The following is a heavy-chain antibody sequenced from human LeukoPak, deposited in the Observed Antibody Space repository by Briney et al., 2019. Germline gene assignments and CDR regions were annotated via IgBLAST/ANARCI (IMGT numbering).Heavy chain of an antibody. CDR1: GFTFSTYA. V-gene: IGHV3-23*01. D-gene: IGHD2/OR15-2a*01. J-gene: IGHJ6*02. CDR3: AKVLSLTQYYWYGMDV. Sequence: GGSLRLSCAASGFTFSTYAMNWVRRAPGKGLEWVSGISESDGRKYYADSVKGRFTISRDNSKNTLYLQMNSLRVEDTAVYYCAKVLSLTQYYWYGMDVWGQGTTVVVSS. CDR2: ISESDGRK.